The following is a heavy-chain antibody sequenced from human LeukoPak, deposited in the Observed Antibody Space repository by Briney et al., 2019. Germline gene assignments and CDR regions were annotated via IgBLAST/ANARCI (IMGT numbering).Heavy chain of an antibody. CDR2: IYYSGST. D-gene: IGHD3-10*01. CDR1: GGSISSSSYY. CDR3: ARVPRYYYGSGSYLDY. J-gene: IGHJ4*02. V-gene: IGHV4-39*07. Sequence: SETLSLTCTVSGGSISSSSYYWGWIRQPPGKGLEWIGSIYYSGSTYYNPSLKSRVTISVDTSKNQFSLKLSSVTAADTAVYYCARVPRYYYGSGSYLDYWGQGTLVTVSS.